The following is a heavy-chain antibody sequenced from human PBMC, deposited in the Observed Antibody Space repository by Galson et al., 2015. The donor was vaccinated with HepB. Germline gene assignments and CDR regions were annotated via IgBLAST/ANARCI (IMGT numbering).Heavy chain of an antibody. CDR2: IVVGSGNT. CDR3: AADRSSGLDLAFDI. CDR1: GFTFTSSA. J-gene: IGHJ3*02. V-gene: IGHV1-58*02. D-gene: IGHD6-19*01. Sequence: SVKVSCTASGFTFTSSAMQWVRQARGQRLEWIGWIVVGSGNTNYAQKFQERVTITRDMSTSTAYMELSSLRSEDTAVYYCAADRSSGLDLAFDIWGQGTMVTVSS.